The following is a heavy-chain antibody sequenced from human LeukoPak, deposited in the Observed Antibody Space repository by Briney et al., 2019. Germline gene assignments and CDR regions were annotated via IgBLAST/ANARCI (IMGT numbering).Heavy chain of an antibody. Sequence: ASVKVPCKASGYTFTGYYMHWVRQAPGQGLEWMGWINPNSGGTNYAQKFQGWVTMTRDTSISTAYMELSRLRSDDTAVYYCARDYYGSGTRGAFDIWGQGTMVTVSS. V-gene: IGHV1-2*04. CDR1: GYTFTGYY. CDR3: ARDYYGSGTRGAFDI. CDR2: INPNSGGT. J-gene: IGHJ3*02. D-gene: IGHD3-10*01.